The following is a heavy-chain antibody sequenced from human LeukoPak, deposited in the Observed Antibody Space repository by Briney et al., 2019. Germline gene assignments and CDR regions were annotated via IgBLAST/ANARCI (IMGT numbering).Heavy chain of an antibody. V-gene: IGHV4-34*01. CDR2: INHSGST. D-gene: IGHD6-19*01. Sequence: SETLSLTCAVYGGSFSGYYWSWIRQPPGKGLEWIGEINHSGSTNYNPSLKSRVIISIDTSKNQFSLKLSSATAADTAVYYCARGTLTVAGLFDYWGQGTLVTVSS. CDR1: GGSFSGYY. CDR3: ARGTLTVAGLFDY. J-gene: IGHJ4*02.